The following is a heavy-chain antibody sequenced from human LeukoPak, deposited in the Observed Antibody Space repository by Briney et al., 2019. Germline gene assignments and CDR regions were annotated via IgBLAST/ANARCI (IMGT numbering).Heavy chain of an antibody. CDR2: ISSSSSYI. Sequence: GGSLRLSCAASGFTFSSYSMNWVRQAPGKGLEWVSSISSSSSYIYYADSVKGRFTISRDNAKNSLYLQMNSLRAEDTAVYYCARCREGYYYYMDVWGKGTTVTISS. CDR3: ARCREGYYYYMDV. J-gene: IGHJ6*03. D-gene: IGHD1-26*01. V-gene: IGHV3-21*01. CDR1: GFTFSSYS.